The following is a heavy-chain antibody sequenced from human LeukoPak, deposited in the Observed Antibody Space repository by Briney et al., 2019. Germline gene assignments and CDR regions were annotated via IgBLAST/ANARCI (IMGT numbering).Heavy chain of an antibody. CDR3: ARDPVHSSGWFAVSYYYMDV. D-gene: IGHD6-19*01. CDR1: GFTFDDYA. J-gene: IGHJ6*03. CDR2: ISWNSGSI. Sequence: GRSLRLSCAASGFTFDDYAMHWVRQAPGKGLEWVSGISWNSGSIGYADSVKGRFTISRDNAKNSLYLQMNSLRAEDTAVYYCARDPVHSSGWFAVSYYYMDVWGKGTTVTVSS. V-gene: IGHV3-9*01.